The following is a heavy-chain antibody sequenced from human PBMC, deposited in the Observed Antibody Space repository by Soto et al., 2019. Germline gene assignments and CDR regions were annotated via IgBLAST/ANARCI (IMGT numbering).Heavy chain of an antibody. D-gene: IGHD3-3*01. CDR3: ARLRFLEFNWFDP. J-gene: IGHJ5*02. Sequence: QLQLQESGPGLVKPSETLSLTCTVSGGSISSSSYYWGWIRQPPGKGLEWIGSIYYSGCTYYNPSLKSRVTISVDTSKNQFSLKLSSVTAADTAVYYCARLRFLEFNWFDPWGQGTLVTVSS. CDR2: IYYSGCT. CDR1: GGSISSSSYY. V-gene: IGHV4-39*01.